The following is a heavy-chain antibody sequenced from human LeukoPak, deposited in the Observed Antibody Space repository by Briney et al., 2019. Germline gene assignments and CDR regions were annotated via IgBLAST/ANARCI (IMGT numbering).Heavy chain of an antibody. J-gene: IGHJ4*02. CDR1: GFTFNNAL. D-gene: IGHD5-12*01. CDR3: TTLTIMVATNIDY. CDR2: IKTKTDGGAT. V-gene: IGHV3-15*01. Sequence: PGGSLRLSCAASGFTFNNALMSWVRQAPGKGLEWVGRIKTKTDGGATDYAAPVKGRFTISRDDSKNTLYLQMNSLKTEDTAVYYCTTLTIMVATNIDYWGQGTLVTVSS.